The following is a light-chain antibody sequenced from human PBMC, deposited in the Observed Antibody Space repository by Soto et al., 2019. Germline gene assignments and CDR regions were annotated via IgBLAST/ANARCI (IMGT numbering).Light chain of an antibody. V-gene: IGKV1-9*01. CDR2: AAS. CDR3: QHPKWA. Sequence: IQLTQSPSSLSASVGDRVTITCRASQDISGYVAWYQQRPGRAPQLLIYAASALQTGVPSRFSGSGSGTDFTLTITSLQPEDFGTYYCQHPKWAFGQGTTMEI. CDR1: QDISGY. J-gene: IGKJ1*01.